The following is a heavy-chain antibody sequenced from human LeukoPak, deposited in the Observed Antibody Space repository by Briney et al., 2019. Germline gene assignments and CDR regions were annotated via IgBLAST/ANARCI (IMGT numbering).Heavy chain of an antibody. CDR2: VSYDGGHI. CDR1: GFNFKNYG. CDR3: AKGCSSTSCAIEFDS. J-gene: IGHJ4*02. V-gene: IGHV3-30*18. D-gene: IGHD2-2*01. Sequence: GGSLRLSCGGSGFNFKNYGIHWVRQAPGRGLEWVAGVSYDGGHIYYGDSVKGRFTISRDNSKDTAYVEMNSLRPADTAVYYCAKGCSSTSCAIEFDSWGQGILVTVSS.